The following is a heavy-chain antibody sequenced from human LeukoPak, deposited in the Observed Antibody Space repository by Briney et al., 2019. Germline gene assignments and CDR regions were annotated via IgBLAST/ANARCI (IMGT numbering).Heavy chain of an antibody. CDR2: ISAYNGNT. CDR3: ARVAVAGTQLHFDY. D-gene: IGHD6-19*01. CDR1: GYTFTSYG. J-gene: IGHJ4*02. V-gene: IGHV1-18*01. Sequence: ASVTVSCKASGYTFTSYGISWVRQAPGQGLEWMGWISAYNGNTNYAQKLQGRVTMTTDTSTNTAYMELRSLRSDDTAVYYCARVAVAGTQLHFDYWGQGTLVTVSS.